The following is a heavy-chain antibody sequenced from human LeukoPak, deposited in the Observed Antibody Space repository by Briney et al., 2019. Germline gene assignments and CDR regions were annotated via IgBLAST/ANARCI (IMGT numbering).Heavy chain of an antibody. CDR3: TRVGYSGYDLDWFDP. CDR1: GGSVSSGSYY. D-gene: IGHD5-12*01. CDR2: IYYSGST. V-gene: IGHV4-61*01. J-gene: IGHJ5*02. Sequence: SETLSLTCTVSGGSVSSGSYYWSWIRQPPGKGLEWIGYIYYSGSTNYNPSLKSRVTISVDTSKNQFSLKLSSVTAADTAVYYCTRVGYSGYDLDWFDPWGQGTLVTVSS.